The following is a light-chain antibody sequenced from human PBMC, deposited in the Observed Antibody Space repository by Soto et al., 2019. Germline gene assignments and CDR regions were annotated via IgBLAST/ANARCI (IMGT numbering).Light chain of an antibody. Sequence: EIVMTQSPATLSVSPGERATLSCRASQSVTDNLAWYQQKPGQAPRLLIYGASTRAPGIPARFSGSGSGTEFALTISSLQSEDFALYYCQQSNNWPYTFGQGTKLDIK. CDR3: QQSNNWPYT. CDR2: GAS. J-gene: IGKJ2*01. CDR1: QSVTDN. V-gene: IGKV3-15*01.